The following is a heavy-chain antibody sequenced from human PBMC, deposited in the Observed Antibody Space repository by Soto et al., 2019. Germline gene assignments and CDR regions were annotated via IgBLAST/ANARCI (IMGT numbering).Heavy chain of an antibody. V-gene: IGHV3-33*01. CDR1: GFTFRSYG. CDR2: IWYDGSNK. J-gene: IGHJ4*02. CDR3: AREVGEDYYDSSGFLDY. D-gene: IGHD3-22*01. Sequence: GGSLRLSCAASGFTFRSYGMHWVRQAPGKGLEWVAVIWYDGSNKYYADSVKGRFTISRDNSKNTLYLQMNSLRAEDTAVYYCAREVGEDYYDSSGFLDYWGQGTLVTVSS.